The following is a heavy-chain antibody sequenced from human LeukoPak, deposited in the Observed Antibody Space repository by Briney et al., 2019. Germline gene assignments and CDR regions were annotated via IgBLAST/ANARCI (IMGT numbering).Heavy chain of an antibody. D-gene: IGHD6-13*01. CDR3: ARGRGSSWFTGYYYYYMDV. Sequence: SETLSLTCTVSGYSISSGYYWGWIRQPPGKGLEWIGSIYHSGSTYYNPSLKSRVTISVDTSKNQFSLKLSSVTAADTAVYYCARGRGSSWFTGYYYYYMDVWGKGTTVTVSS. V-gene: IGHV4-38-2*02. CDR2: IYHSGST. J-gene: IGHJ6*03. CDR1: GYSISSGYY.